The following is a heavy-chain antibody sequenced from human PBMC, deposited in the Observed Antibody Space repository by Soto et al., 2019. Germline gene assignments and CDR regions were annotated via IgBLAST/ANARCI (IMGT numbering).Heavy chain of an antibody. Sequence: QVQLVESGGGVVQPGRSLRLSCAPSGFSFSDFGMHWVRQAPGKGLEWVAAISHDGSNQYYGDSVKGRFSISRDNSNSRLYRQRNNLRVEGSAIYYGAKETRSRAVTATRVNGMDVWGQGTTVTVSS. J-gene: IGHJ6*02. V-gene: IGHV3-30*18. CDR2: ISHDGSNQ. D-gene: IGHD2-21*02. CDR1: GFSFSDFG. CDR3: AKETRSRAVTATRVNGMDV.